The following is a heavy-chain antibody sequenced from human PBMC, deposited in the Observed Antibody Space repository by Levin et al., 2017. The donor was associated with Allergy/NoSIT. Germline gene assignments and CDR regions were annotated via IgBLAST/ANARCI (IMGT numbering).Heavy chain of an antibody. CDR2: IRSNPYGGTA. D-gene: IGHD3-16*01. CDR1: GFMFGDCA. Sequence: GGSLRLSCTASGFMFGDCAMSWVRQAPGRGLEWVGFIRSNPYGGTADYAASVKGRFTISRDDAKSIVYLEMNSLKIEDTAVYYCTKVPMPVMINFEGIDIDSWGRGALVAVSS. J-gene: IGHJ4*02. V-gene: IGHV3-49*04. CDR3: TKVPMPVMINFEGIDIDS.